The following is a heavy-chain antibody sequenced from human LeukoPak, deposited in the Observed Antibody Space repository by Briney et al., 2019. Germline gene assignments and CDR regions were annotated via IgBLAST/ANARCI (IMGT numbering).Heavy chain of an antibody. CDR2: IYYSGST. CDR1: GGSISSYY. J-gene: IGHJ6*03. Sequence: TSETLSLTCTVSGGSISSYYWSWIRQPPGKGLEWIGYIYYSGSTNYNPSLKSRVTISVDTSKNQFSLKLSSVTAVDTAVYYCARAGRWGYYYYYMDVWGKGTTVTISS. V-gene: IGHV4-59*01. CDR3: ARAGRWGYYYYYMDV. D-gene: IGHD1-26*01.